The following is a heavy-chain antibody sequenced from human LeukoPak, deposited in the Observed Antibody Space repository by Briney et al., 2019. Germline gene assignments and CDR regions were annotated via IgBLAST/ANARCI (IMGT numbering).Heavy chain of an antibody. CDR2: ISSNGGST. CDR1: GFTFSIYA. V-gene: IGHV3-64*01. J-gene: IGHJ3*02. Sequence: GRSLRLSCAVSGFTFSIYAMHWFRQAPVKGLEYVSAISSNGGSTYYANSVKGRFTISRDNSKNTLYLQMGRLRAEDMAVYYCARVVSDCSSTSRYAFDIWGQGTMVTVSS. CDR3: ARVVSDCSSTSRYAFDI. D-gene: IGHD2-2*01.